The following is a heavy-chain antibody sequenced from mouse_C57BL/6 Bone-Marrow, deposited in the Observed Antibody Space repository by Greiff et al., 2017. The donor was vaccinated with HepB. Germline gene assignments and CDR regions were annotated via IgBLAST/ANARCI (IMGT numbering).Heavy chain of an antibody. D-gene: IGHD1-1*01. V-gene: IGHV5-4*01. J-gene: IGHJ4*01. CDR2: ISDGGSYT. CDR1: GFTFSSYA. CDR3: AREGNYYGSSSFYYAMDY. Sequence: EVQGVESGGGLVKPGGSLKLSCAASGFTFSSYAMSWVRQTPEKRLEWVATISDGGSYTYYPDNVKGRFTISRDNAKNNLYLQMSHLKSDDTAMYYCAREGNYYGSSSFYYAMDYWGQGTSVTVSS.